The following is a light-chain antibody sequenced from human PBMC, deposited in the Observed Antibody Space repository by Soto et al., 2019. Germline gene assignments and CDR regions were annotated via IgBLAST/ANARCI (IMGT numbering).Light chain of an antibody. CDR2: DAS. J-gene: IGKJ5*01. CDR3: QQLMSYPIT. Sequence: IQLTQPPSSLAASLGDRVTVTCRASQDIRNYLAWYQQKPGKAPKLLICDASTLYSGVPSRFSGSGSGTEFTLTISSLQPEDFATYYCQQLMSYPITFGQGTRLEI. CDR1: QDIRNY. V-gene: IGKV1-9*01.